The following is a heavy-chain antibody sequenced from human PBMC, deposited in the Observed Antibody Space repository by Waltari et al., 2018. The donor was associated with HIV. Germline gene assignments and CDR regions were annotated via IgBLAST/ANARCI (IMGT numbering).Heavy chain of an antibody. CDR2: IIPIFGTA. CDR1: GRPLSSYA. Sequence: QVQLVQSGAEVKKPGSSVKVSCKASGRPLSSYAIRWARQAPGQGLEWMGGIIPIFGTANYAQKFQGRVTITADESTSTAYMELSSLRSEDTAVYYCACGYSSGWYWFDPWGQGTLVTVSS. J-gene: IGHJ5*02. CDR3: ACGYSSGWYWFDP. V-gene: IGHV1-69*01. D-gene: IGHD6-19*01.